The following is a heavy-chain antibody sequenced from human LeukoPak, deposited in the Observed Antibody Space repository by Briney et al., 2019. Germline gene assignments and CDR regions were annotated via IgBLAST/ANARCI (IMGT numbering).Heavy chain of an antibody. CDR2: IYYSGST. CDR3: ARLPGLSGDYEYYFDY. V-gene: IGHV4-59*08. D-gene: IGHD4-17*01. Sequence: NPSETLSLTCTVSGGSISSYYWSWIRQPPGKGLEWIGYIYYSGSTNYNPSLKSRVTISVDTSKNQFSLKLSSVTAADTAVYYCARLPGLSGDYEYYFDYWGQGTLVTVSS. J-gene: IGHJ4*02. CDR1: GGSISSYY.